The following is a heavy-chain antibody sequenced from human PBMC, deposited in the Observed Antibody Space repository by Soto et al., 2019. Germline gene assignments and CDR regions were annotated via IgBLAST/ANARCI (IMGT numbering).Heavy chain of an antibody. V-gene: IGHV1-46*01. CDR2: FGPRGGSD. J-gene: IGHJ2*01. CDR1: GYPLTNFH. CDR3: ARPTFFTDFWGDYKHDTFDL. D-gene: IGHD3-3*01. Sequence: APVEASCKAPGYPLTNFHILWLRQARGQGAEWIGVFGPRGGSDVYALQFHGRLTMTRDTSTSTIYMELTSLTSEDTAGYFCARPTFFTDFWGDYKHDTFDLWG.